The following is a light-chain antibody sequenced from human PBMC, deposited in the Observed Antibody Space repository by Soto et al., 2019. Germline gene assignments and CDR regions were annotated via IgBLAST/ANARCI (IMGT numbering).Light chain of an antibody. J-gene: IGKJ5*01. CDR1: QNVGTY. V-gene: IGKV3-11*01. CDR3: QQRYNRPT. CDR2: DAS. Sequence: DIVLTQSPGTLSLSPGERATLSCRASQNVGTYLAWYRQRPGQAPSLLIYDASNRAPGIPARFTGSGSGTDFTLTISSPEPEDFAVYYCQQRYNRPTFGQGTRLEIK.